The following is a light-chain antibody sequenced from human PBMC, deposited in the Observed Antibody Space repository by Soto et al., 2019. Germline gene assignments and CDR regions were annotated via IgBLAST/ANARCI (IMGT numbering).Light chain of an antibody. J-gene: IGKJ1*01. V-gene: IGKV1-39*01. Sequence: DIQMTQSPSSLSASVGDRVTITCRASQSVSNYLHWYQQKPGKATNLLTYDASTLQSGVPSRFSGSGSGTDFTLTISXLQREDFATDYCQQSYYNPTFGQGTKVDIK. CDR2: DAS. CDR1: QSVSNY. CDR3: QQSYYNPT.